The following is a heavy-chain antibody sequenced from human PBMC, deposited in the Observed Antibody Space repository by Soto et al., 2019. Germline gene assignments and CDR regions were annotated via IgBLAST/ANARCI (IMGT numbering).Heavy chain of an antibody. CDR1: GFTFSSYS. CDR2: ISSSSSYI. V-gene: IGHV3-21*01. J-gene: IGHJ4*02. Sequence: GGSLRLSCAASGFTFSSYSMNWVRQAPGKGLEWVSSISSSSSYIYYADSVKGRFTISRDNDKNSLYLQMNSLRAEDTAVYYCARAGGDLSPQLYYFDYWGQGTLVTVSS. CDR3: ARAGGDLSPQLYYFDY. D-gene: IGHD1-26*01.